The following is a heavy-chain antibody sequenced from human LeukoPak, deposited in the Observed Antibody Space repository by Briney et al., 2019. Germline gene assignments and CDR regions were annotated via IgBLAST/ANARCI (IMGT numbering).Heavy chain of an antibody. CDR2: IIPILGVA. CDR3: ARDRGGSYGEFDY. V-gene: IGHV1-69*10. CDR1: GGTFSSYA. D-gene: IGHD1-26*01. J-gene: IGHJ4*02. Sequence: SVKVSCKASGGTFSSYAISWVRQAPGQGLEWMGGIIPILGVANYAQKFQGRVTITADKSTGTAYMELSSLRSEDTAVYYCARDRGGSYGEFDYWGQGTLVTVSS.